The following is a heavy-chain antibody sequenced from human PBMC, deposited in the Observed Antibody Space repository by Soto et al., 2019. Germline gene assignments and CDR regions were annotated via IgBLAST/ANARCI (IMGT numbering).Heavy chain of an antibody. CDR3: ARGVTYSSSSYYYYYRDV. CDR2: MNPNSGNT. V-gene: IGHV1-8*01. CDR1: GYTFTSYD. D-gene: IGHD6-6*01. Sequence: QVQLVQSGAEVKKPGASVKVSCKASGYTFTSYDINWVRQATGQGLEWMGWMNPNSGNTGYAQKFQGRLTMSRNTSISTAYMELSSLRSEDTAVYYCARGVTYSSSSYYYYYRDVWGKGTTVTVSS. J-gene: IGHJ6*03.